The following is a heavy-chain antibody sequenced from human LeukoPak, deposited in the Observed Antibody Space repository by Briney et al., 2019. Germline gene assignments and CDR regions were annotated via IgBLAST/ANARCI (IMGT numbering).Heavy chain of an antibody. V-gene: IGHV4-59*01. CDR3: ARDHHGSSY. J-gene: IGHJ4*02. CDR1: GGSISNYY. Sequence: PSETPSLTCTVSGGSISNYYWSWIRQPPGKGLEWIGYIYYSGSTTYNPSLKSRVTMSVDTSKNQFSLKLSSVTAADTAVYFCARDHHGSSYWGQGTLVAVSS. D-gene: IGHD6-13*01. CDR2: IYYSGST.